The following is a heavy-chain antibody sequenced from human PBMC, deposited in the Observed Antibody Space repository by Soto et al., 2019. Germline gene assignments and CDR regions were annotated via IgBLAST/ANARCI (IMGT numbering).Heavy chain of an antibody. D-gene: IGHD2-15*01. CDR3: PGGYIVGAVATTDLDF. V-gene: IGHV3-15*07. CDR1: GFTFKNAW. Sequence: EVQLVESGGGLVKPGGSLRLSCSASGFTFKNAWFNWVRQAPGQGLEWVGRVRSKAAGGTIVYAAPGKARFSISRDSSKNMLDLQMKSLKTEDRALYYCPGGYIVGAVATTDLDFWGRGTLVTVSS. CDR2: VRSKAAGGTI. J-gene: IGHJ4*02.